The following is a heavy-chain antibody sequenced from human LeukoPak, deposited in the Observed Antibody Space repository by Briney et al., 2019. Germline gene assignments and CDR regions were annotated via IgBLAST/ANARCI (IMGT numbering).Heavy chain of an antibody. Sequence: GGSLRLSCTASGFPVSDYSMNWVRQAPGKGLEWISYIGISSGNTKYADSVKGRFTISADNARNSLYLQMNSLRVEDTAVYYCAREHNYAFDNWGQGTLVSVSS. CDR2: IGISSGNT. J-gene: IGHJ4*02. D-gene: IGHD1-1*01. CDR1: GFPVSDYS. CDR3: AREHNYAFDN. V-gene: IGHV3-48*04.